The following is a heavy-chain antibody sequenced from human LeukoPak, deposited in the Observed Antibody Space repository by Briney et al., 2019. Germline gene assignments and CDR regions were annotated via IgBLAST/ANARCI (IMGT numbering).Heavy chain of an antibody. J-gene: IGHJ6*03. V-gene: IGHV4-59*01. D-gene: IGHD6-13*01. CDR2: IYCSGST. Sequence: SETLSLTCTVSGGSISSYYWSWIRQPPGKGLEWIGYIYCSGSTNYNPSLKSRVTISVDTSKNQFSLKLSSVTAADTAVYYCAGWRAAAGLFYYYYYYMDVWGKGTTVTVSS. CDR3: AGWRAAAGLFYYYYYYMDV. CDR1: GGSISSYY.